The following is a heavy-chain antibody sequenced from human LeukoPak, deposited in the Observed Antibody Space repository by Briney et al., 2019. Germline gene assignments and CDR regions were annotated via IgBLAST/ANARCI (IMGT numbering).Heavy chain of an antibody. J-gene: IGHJ3*02. CDR3: ARSEYDGSGYVDS. D-gene: IGHD3-22*01. Sequence: DSVRGRFTISRDNAKNSLYLQMSSQRADDTAVYYCARSEYDGSGYVDSWGQGAMVTVSS. V-gene: IGHV3-7*04.